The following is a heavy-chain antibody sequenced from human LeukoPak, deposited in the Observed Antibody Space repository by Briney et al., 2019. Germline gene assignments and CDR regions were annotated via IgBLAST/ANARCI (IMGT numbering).Heavy chain of an antibody. CDR3: ARVPADWGPDY. J-gene: IGHJ4*02. D-gene: IGHD7-27*01. CDR1: GFTIGDYA. Sequence: GGSLRLSCTVSGFTIGDYAMSWFRQAPGKGLEWVANIKQDGSEKYYVGSVKGRFTISRDNAKNSLYLQMNSLRAEDTAVYYCARVPADWGPDYWGQGTLVTVSS. CDR2: IKQDGSEK. V-gene: IGHV3-7*01.